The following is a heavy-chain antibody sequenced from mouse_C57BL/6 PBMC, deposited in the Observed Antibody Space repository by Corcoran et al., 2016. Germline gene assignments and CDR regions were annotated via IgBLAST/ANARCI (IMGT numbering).Heavy chain of an antibody. J-gene: IGHJ2*01. CDR3: ARDDGNYVFDY. CDR2: INTYSGVP. D-gene: IGHD2-1*01. Sequence: QIQLVQSGPELKKPGETVKISCKASGYTFTTYGMSWVKQAPGKGLKWMGWINTYSGVPTYADDFKGRLAFSLETSASTAYLQINNLKNEDTATYFCARDDGNYVFDYWGQGTTLTVSS. V-gene: IGHV9-3*01. CDR1: GYTFTTYG.